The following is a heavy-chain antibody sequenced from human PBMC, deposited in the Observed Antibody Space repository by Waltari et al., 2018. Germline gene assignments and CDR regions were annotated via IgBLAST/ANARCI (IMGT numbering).Heavy chain of an antibody. V-gene: IGHV4-39*01. CDR1: GVSITSTSHY. CDR3: ATYIGASVGTAAFDV. J-gene: IGHJ3*01. CDR2: VSYSGTT. D-gene: IGHD5-12*01. Sequence: QLPLQESGPRLVRPSETLSLIFRVSGVSITSTSHYWAWIRQSPGQGLEWIGTVSYSGTTYISPSLKSRVSVSRDTSKNQVSLILGSVTAADMAVYYCATYIGASVGTAAFDVWGQGTMVTVSS.